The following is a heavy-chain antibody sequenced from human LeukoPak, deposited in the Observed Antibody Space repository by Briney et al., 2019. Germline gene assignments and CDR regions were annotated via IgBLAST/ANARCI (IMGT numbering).Heavy chain of an antibody. CDR3: AXXQYYYGSGSPDD. CDR2: ISGNGDST. V-gene: IGHV3-23*01. Sequence: GGPLRLSCAVSGFTFSSYAMSWVRQATGKGLEWVTTISGNGDSTYYAESVKARFTISRHNTRNTLYLQMNGLRGEDSTICYCAXXQYYYGSGSPDDWGEGSLVTV. CDR1: GFTFSSYA. J-gene: IGHJ4*02. D-gene: IGHD3-10*01.